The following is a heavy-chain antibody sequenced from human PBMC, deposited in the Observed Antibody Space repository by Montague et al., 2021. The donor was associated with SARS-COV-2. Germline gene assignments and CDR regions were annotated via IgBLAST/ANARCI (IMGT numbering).Heavy chain of an antibody. CDR1: GGSIGYGSYF. CDR2: IHTSGST. Sequence: TLSLTCTVSGGSIGYGSYFWTWIRQPAGKGLEWIGRIHTSGSTNYNPSLKSRVAISIDTSKDQFSLELSSVTAADTAVYYCASSHCGGDCYSGQGTLVTVSS. CDR3: ASSHCGGDCY. D-gene: IGHD2-21*02. J-gene: IGHJ4*02. V-gene: IGHV4-61*02.